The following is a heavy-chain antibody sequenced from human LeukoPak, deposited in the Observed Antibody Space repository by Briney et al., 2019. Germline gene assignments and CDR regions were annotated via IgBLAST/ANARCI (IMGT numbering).Heavy chain of an antibody. Sequence: SETLSLTCAVYGGSFSGYYWSWIRQPPGKGLELIGEINHSGSTNYNPSLKSRVTISVDTSKNQFSLKLSSVTAADTAVYYCARGHRVWLRFYFDYWGQGTLVTVSS. CDR3: ARGHRVWLRFYFDY. J-gene: IGHJ4*02. CDR1: GGSFSGYY. CDR2: INHSGST. V-gene: IGHV4-34*01. D-gene: IGHD5-12*01.